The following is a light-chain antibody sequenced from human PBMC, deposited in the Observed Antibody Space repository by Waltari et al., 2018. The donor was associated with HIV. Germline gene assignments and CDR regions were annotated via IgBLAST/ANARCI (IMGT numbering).Light chain of an antibody. CDR2: CAS. Sequence: DIVMTQSPDSLAVSLGERATITCKSSQSVLYSFNNRNYLAWYQQKPGQPPKLLIYCASTRQSGVPDRFSGSGSVTDFSLTISSLQAEYVAVYYCQQYYSTPPYTFGQGTKLEMK. J-gene: IGKJ2*01. CDR1: QSVLYSFNNRNY. V-gene: IGKV4-1*01. CDR3: QQYYSTPPYT.